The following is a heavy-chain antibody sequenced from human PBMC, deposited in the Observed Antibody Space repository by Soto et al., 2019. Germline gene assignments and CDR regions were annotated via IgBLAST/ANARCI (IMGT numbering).Heavy chain of an antibody. Sequence: SETLSLTCTVSGGSISSYYWSWIRQPPGKGLEWIGYIYYSGSTNYNPSLKSRVTISVDTSKNQFSLKLSSVTAADTAVYYCARGTYDFWSGTYYYYMDVWGKGTTVTVSS. V-gene: IGHV4-59*01. J-gene: IGHJ6*03. CDR2: IYYSGST. CDR3: ARGTYDFWSGTYYYYMDV. CDR1: GGSISSYY. D-gene: IGHD3-3*01.